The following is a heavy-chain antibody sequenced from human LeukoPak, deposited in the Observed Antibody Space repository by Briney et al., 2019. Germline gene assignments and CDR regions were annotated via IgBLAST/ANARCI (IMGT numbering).Heavy chain of an antibody. Sequence: GASVKVSCKASGYTFTGNHMYWVRQAPGQGLECMGWISPKTGDTHYAQNFQGRVTMTRDTSISTAYMELSRLTSDDTAVYYCAREVGINAFDIWGQGTMVTVSS. CDR2: ISPKTGDT. CDR1: GYTFTGNH. D-gene: IGHD3-10*01. V-gene: IGHV1-2*02. CDR3: AREVGINAFDI. J-gene: IGHJ3*02.